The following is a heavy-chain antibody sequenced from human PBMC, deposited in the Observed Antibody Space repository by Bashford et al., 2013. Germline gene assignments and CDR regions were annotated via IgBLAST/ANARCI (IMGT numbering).Heavy chain of an antibody. V-gene: IGHV3-48*01. Sequence: GGSLRLSCAASGFTFSSYSMNWVRQAPGKGLEWVSYISSSSSTIYYADSVKGRFTISRDNAKNSLYLQMNSLRAEDTAVYYCASLGGYYYDSSGYYSLDYWGQGTLVTVSS. D-gene: IGHD3-22*01. CDR1: GFTFSSYS. CDR2: ISSSSSTI. CDR3: ASLGGYYYDSSGYYSLDY. J-gene: IGHJ4*02.